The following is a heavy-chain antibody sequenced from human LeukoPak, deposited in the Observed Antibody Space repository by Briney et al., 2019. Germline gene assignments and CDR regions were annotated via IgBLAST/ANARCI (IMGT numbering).Heavy chain of an antibody. CDR2: IKQDGSEK. Sequence: GGSLRLSCAASGFTFSSYWMSWVRQAPGKGLEWVTNIKQDGSEKYYVDSVKGRFTISRNNAKNSLYLQMNSLRAEDTAVFYCARGVGAAGEYYFDYWGQGTLVTVSS. V-gene: IGHV3-7*01. J-gene: IGHJ4*02. CDR3: ARGVGAAGEYYFDY. D-gene: IGHD1-26*01. CDR1: GFTFSSYW.